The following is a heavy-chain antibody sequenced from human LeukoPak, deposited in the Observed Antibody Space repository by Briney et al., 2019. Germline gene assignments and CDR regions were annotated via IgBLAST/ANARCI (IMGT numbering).Heavy chain of an antibody. Sequence: SETLSLTCAVYGGSFSGYYWSWIRQPPGKGLEWIGEINHSGSTNYNPSLKSRVTISVDTSKNQFSLKLSSVTAADTAVYYCARIKTYYYDGSGGDDFDYWGQGTLVTVSS. J-gene: IGHJ4*02. CDR1: GGSFSGYY. D-gene: IGHD3-22*01. CDR2: INHSGST. V-gene: IGHV4-34*01. CDR3: ARIKTYYYDGSGGDDFDY.